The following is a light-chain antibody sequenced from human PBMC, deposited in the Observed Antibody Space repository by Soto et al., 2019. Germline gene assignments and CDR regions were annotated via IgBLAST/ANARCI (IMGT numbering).Light chain of an antibody. V-gene: IGKV3-15*01. Sequence: IVMTQSPATLSVSPGERATLSCRASQSVSSDLAWYQQKPGQAPRLLIYGASTRANATPARFSGTGSGTEFTLTISSLQSEDFAVYYCQQYNNWPPITFGQGTRLEIK. CDR1: QSVSSD. CDR2: GAS. J-gene: IGKJ5*01. CDR3: QQYNNWPPIT.